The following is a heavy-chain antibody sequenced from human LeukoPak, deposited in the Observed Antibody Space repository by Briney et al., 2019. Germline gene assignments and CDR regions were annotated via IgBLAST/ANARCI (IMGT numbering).Heavy chain of an antibody. CDR1: GGSFSGYY. CDR3: ARDLQLYYYDSSSVY. CDR2: ISGSDGST. J-gene: IGHJ4*02. D-gene: IGHD3-22*01. V-gene: IGHV3-23*01. Sequence: ETLSLTCAVYGGSFSGYYWSWVRQAPGKGLEWVSGISGSDGSTYYADSVKGRFTISRDNAKNTLYLQMNSLRAEDTAVYYCARDLQLYYYDSSSVYWGQGTLVTVSS.